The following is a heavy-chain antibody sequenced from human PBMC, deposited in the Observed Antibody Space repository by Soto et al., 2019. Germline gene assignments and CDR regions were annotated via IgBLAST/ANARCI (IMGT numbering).Heavy chain of an antibody. J-gene: IGHJ4*02. CDR2: IWYDGSNK. CDR1: GFTFSSYG. Sequence: ESGGGVVQPGRSLRLSCAASGFTFSSYGMHWVRQAPGKGLEWVAVIWYDGSNKYYADSVKGRFTISRDNSKNTLYLQMNSLRAEDTAVYYCARDKTGYYGSGSYGWYFDYWGQGTLVTVSS. CDR3: ARDKTGYYGSGSYGWYFDY. V-gene: IGHV3-33*01. D-gene: IGHD3-10*01.